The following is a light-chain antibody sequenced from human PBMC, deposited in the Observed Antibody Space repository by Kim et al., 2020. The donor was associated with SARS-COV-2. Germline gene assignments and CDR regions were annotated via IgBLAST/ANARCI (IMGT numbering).Light chain of an antibody. CDR2: AAS. CDR3: QKYNTDPWT. J-gene: IGKJ1*01. CDR1: EDISNY. V-gene: IGKV1-27*01. Sequence: ASVEDRVTITCRASEDISNYLVWYQQKPGKPPKLLIYAASNLQSGVPSRFSGSGSGTDFTLTISSLQPEDAATYYCQKYNTDPWTFGQGTKVDIK.